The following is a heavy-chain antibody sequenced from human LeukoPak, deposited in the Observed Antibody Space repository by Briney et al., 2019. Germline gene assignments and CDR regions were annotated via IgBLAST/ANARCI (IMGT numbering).Heavy chain of an antibody. CDR1: GFTFSSYW. V-gene: IGHV3-7*04. D-gene: IGHD5-18*01. CDR2: IKQDGSEK. Sequence: GGSLRLSCAASGFTFSSYWMSWVRQAPGKGLEGVANIKQDGSEKYYVDSVKGRFTISRDNAKNSLYLQMNSLRAEDTAVYYCAREMAMALHDPYFDYWGQGTLVTVSS. CDR3: AREMAMALHDPYFDY. J-gene: IGHJ4*02.